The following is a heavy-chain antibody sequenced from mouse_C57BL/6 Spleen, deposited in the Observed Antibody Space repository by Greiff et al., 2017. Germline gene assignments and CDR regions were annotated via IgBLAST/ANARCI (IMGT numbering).Heavy chain of an antibody. D-gene: IGHD2-4*01. V-gene: IGHV14-2*01. Sequence: VQLQQSGAELVKPGASVKLSCTASGFNIHDYYMHWVKQRPEQGLAWIGRIDPEDGDTKYAPKFQGKATITADPSSNTAYLQLSSLTSEDTAVYYCARWDYDEEDAMDYWGQGTSVTVSS. J-gene: IGHJ4*01. CDR1: GFNIHDYY. CDR3: ARWDYDEEDAMDY. CDR2: IDPEDGDT.